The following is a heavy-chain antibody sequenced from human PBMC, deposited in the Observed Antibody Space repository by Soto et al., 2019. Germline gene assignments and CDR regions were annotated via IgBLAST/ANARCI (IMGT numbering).Heavy chain of an antibody. V-gene: IGHV1-69*06. CDR2: IIPIFGTA. CDR1: GGTFSSYA. J-gene: IGHJ6*02. Sequence: ASVKVSCKASGGTFSSYAISWVRQAPGQGLEWMGGIIPIFGTANYAQKFQGRVTITADKSTSTAYMELSSLRSEDTAVYYCASIQYPHPSNRGGMDVWGQGTTVTVSS. CDR3: ASIQYPHPSNRGGMDV. D-gene: IGHD4-4*01.